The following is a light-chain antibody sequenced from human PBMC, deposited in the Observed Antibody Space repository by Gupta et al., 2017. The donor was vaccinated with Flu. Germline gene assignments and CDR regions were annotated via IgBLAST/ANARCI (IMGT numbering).Light chain of an antibody. CDR3: QVWDTDSDHYV. Sequence: GPTARRACGGKNIGGNNVHWYQQTTGQAPLLVIFDDIDRPSGIPERFSGSKSGTTATLTISDLEAGDEADYYCQVWDTDSDHYVFGTGTKVTVL. CDR1: NIGGNN. V-gene: IGLV3-21*02. CDR2: DDI. J-gene: IGLJ1*01.